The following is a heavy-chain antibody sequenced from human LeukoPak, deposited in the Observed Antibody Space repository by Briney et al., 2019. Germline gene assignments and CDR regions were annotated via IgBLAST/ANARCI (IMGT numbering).Heavy chain of an antibody. J-gene: IGHJ6*03. Sequence: GGSLRLSCAASGFSFSSYEMNWVRQAPGKGLEWVSNISSSGSNIHYADSVKGRFTISRDNAENSLYLQMNSLRAEDTAVYYCARARGELTLYCYMDVWGKGTTVTVSS. CDR1: GFSFSSYE. CDR2: ISSSGSNI. D-gene: IGHD3-10*01. CDR3: ARARGELTLYCYMDV. V-gene: IGHV3-48*03.